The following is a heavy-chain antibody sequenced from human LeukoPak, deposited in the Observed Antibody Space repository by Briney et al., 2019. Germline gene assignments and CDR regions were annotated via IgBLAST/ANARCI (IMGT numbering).Heavy chain of an antibody. V-gene: IGHV4-59*08. D-gene: IGHD3-9*01. J-gene: IGHJ5*02. CDR3: ARLLDILTGYCFDP. CDR1: GGSISSYY. Sequence: SETLSLTCTVSGGSISSYYWTWIRQPPGKGLEWIGYIYYSGSTNYNPSLKSRVTISVDTSKKQFSLKLSSVTAADTAVYYCARLLDILTGYCFDPWGQGTLVTVSS. CDR2: IYYSGST.